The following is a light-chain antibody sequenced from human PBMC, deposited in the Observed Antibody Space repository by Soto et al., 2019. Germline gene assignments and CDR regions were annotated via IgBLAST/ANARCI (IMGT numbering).Light chain of an antibody. CDR1: SSDVGGYNY. V-gene: IGLV2-14*01. CDR3: SSYPSSSTLPYV. CDR2: DVS. Sequence: CALTRPAYVSGSPGRSITITCNGTSSDVGGYNYVSWYQQHPGKAPKLMIYDVSNRPSGVSNRFSGSKSGNTASLTISGLQAEDEADYYCSSYPSSSTLPYVFGTGTKVTVL. J-gene: IGLJ1*01.